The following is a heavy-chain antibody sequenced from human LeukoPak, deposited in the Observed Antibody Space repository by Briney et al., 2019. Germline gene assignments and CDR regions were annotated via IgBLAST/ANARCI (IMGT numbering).Heavy chain of an antibody. J-gene: IGHJ4*02. CDR3: AKRSGTNYGYFDS. CDR1: RFTFSNYA. Sequence: PGGSLRLSCAASRFTFSNYAMSWVRQAPGKGLEWVSAITGSGDYTDYADSVKGRFTISRDNSKNTAYLQMNSLRAEDTAVYYCAKRSGTNYGYFDSWGQGTLVTVSS. CDR2: ITGSGDYT. V-gene: IGHV3-23*01. D-gene: IGHD1-26*01.